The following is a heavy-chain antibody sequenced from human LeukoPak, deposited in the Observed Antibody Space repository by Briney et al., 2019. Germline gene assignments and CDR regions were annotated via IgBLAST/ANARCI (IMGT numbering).Heavy chain of an antibody. V-gene: IGHV3-23*01. D-gene: IGHD4-17*01. CDR1: GFAFTSYA. CDR2: ISGSGGST. J-gene: IGHJ4*02. Sequence: GGSLRLSGAASGFAFTSYAMSGCRKAPGKGLEWVSAISGSGGSTYYADSVKGRFTMFIDQSKNTLYLAMHSLRAEDTAVYYCAKGTHGDFFDYWGQGTLVTVSS. CDR3: AKGTHGDFFDY.